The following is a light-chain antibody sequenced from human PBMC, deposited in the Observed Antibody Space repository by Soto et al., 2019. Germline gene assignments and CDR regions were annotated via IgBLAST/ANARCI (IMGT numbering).Light chain of an antibody. V-gene: IGKV3-15*01. CDR3: QQYNDWPPWT. Sequence: DIVMTQSPDSLAVSLGERATLSCRASQSVSSSLAWYQQKPGQAPRLLIYGASTRATGIPARFSGSGSGTEFTLTISSLQSEDFAVYYCQQYNDWPPWTLGQGTKVDIK. CDR2: GAS. J-gene: IGKJ1*01. CDR1: QSVSSS.